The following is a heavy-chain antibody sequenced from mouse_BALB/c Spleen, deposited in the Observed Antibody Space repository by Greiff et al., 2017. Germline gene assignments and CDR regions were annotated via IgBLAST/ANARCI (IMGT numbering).Heavy chain of an antibody. CDR3: ARGGDFAY. J-gene: IGHJ2*01. V-gene: IGHV3-2*02. CDR2: ISYSGST. Sequence: EVQLVESGPGLVKPSQSLSLTCTVTGYSITSDYAWNWIRQFPGNKLEWMGYISYSGSTSYNPSLKSRISITRDTSKNLFFLQLESVTTEDTATYYVARGGDFAYWGQGTTLTVSS. CDR1: GYSITSDYA.